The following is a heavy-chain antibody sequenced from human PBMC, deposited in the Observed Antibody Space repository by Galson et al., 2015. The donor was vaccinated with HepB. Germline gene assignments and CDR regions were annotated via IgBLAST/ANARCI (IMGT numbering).Heavy chain of an antibody. D-gene: IGHD1-1*01. V-gene: IGHV5-51*01. J-gene: IGHJ3*02. Sequence: QSGAEVKKPGESLKISCKGSGYSFANYWIGWVRQMPGRGLEWMGFIYPSDSDTKYGPSLQGQVTISADKSITTAYLQWTSLKASDTAMYFCALNWNSAFDIWGQGTMVTVSS. CDR2: IYPSDSDT. CDR3: ALNWNSAFDI. CDR1: GYSFANYW.